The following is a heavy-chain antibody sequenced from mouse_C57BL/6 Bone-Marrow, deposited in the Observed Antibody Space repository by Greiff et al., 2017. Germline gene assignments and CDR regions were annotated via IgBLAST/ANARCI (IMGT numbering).Heavy chain of an antibody. CDR1: GFSLTSYA. CDR3: ARNPLYYDGGVDY. J-gene: IGHJ4*01. D-gene: IGHD1-1*01. CDR2: IWTGGGT. Sequence: VMLVESGPGLVAPSQSLSITCTASGFSLTSYAISWVRQRPGKGLEWLGVIWTGGGTNYYSGLNSRLSISKDNSKSQIFLKMNSLQTSDTARYYCARNPLYYDGGVDYWGQGTSVTVSS. V-gene: IGHV2-9-1*01.